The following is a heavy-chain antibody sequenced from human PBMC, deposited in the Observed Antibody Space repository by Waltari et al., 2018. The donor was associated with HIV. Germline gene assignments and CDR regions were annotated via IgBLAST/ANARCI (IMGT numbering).Heavy chain of an antibody. CDR2: IRYDGNTK. CDR1: GFSFSISG. V-gene: IGHV3-30*02. D-gene: IGHD2-15*01. CDR3: AKELRSGYSYYYYGMDV. J-gene: IGHJ6*02. Sequence: QRQLVESGGGVVQPGGSLRLSCAASGFSFSISGLPWVRQAPGKGLEWVTFIRYDGNTKYYADSVKGRFTISRDNSKNTLYLQMSSLRAEDTAVYYCAKELRSGYSYYYYGMDVWGQGTTVTVSS.